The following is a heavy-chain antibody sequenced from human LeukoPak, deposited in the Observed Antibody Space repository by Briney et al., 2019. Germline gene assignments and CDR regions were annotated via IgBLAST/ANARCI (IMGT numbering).Heavy chain of an antibody. J-gene: IGHJ4*02. CDR2: ISYDGSNK. CDR3: AKDPPDYGSGSLDY. V-gene: IGHV3-30*18. CDR1: GFTFSSYA. Sequence: GGSLRLSCAASGFTFSSYAMSWVRQAPGKGLEWVAVISYDGSNKYYADSVKGRFTISRDNSKNTLYLQMNSLRAEDTAVYYCAKDPPDYGSGSLDYWGQGTLVTVSS. D-gene: IGHD3-10*01.